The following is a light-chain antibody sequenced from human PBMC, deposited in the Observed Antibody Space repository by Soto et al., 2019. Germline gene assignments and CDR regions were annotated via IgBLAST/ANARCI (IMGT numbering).Light chain of an antibody. J-gene: IGKJ1*01. CDR2: AAS. CDR1: QNIPGY. Sequence: DIQMTQSPSSLSASVGDRVTITCRASQNIPGYTHWYQQKPGKAPKLLIYAASSLQSGVPSRFSGGGSGTEFTLTISSLQPEDSATYYCQQSYNTPRTFGQGTKVDIK. V-gene: IGKV1-39*01. CDR3: QQSYNTPRT.